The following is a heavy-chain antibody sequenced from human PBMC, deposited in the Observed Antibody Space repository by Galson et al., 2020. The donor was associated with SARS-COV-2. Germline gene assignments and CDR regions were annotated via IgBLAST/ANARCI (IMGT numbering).Heavy chain of an antibody. CDR2: FDPEDGET. CDR3: ATSPAAAASNWFDP. CDR1: GYTLTELS. J-gene: IGHJ5*02. Sequence: ASVKVSCKVSGYTLTELSMHWVRQAPGKGPEWMGGFDPEDGETIYAQKFQGRVTMTEDTSTDTAYMELSSLRSEDTAVYYCATSPAAAASNWFDPWGQGTLVTVS. D-gene: IGHD6-13*01. V-gene: IGHV1-24*01.